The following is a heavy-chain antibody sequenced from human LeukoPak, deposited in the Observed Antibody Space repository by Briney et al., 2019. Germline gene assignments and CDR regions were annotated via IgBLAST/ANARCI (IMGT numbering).Heavy chain of an antibody. CDR1: GFTFDDYA. V-gene: IGHV3-9*01. D-gene: IGHD6-13*01. J-gene: IGHJ4*02. Sequence: GRPLRLSCAASGFTFDDYAMHWVRQAPGRGLEWVSGISWNSGSIGYADSVKGRFTISRDNAKNSLYLQMNSLRAEDTALYYCAKDIFTGIAAAGAIDYWGQGTLVTVSS. CDR3: AKDIFTGIAAAGAIDY. CDR2: ISWNSGSI.